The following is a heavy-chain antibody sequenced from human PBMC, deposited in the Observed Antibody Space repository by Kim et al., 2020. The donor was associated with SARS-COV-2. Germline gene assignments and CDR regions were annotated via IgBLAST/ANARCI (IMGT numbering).Heavy chain of an antibody. CDR3: AKVGGRRRFLEWWNDAFDL. D-gene: IGHD3-3*01. CDR2: ISGSGGST. CDR1: GFTFSSYA. V-gene: IGHV3-23*01. J-gene: IGHJ3*01. Sequence: GGSLRLSCAASGFTFSSYAMSWVRQAPGKGLEWVPAISGSGGSTYYADSVKGRFTISRDNSKNTLYLQMNSLRAEDTAVYYCAKVGGRRRFLEWWNDAFDLWGQGTMVTVSS.